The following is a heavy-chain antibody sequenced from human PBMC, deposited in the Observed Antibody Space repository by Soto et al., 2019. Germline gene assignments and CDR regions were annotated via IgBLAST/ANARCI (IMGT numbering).Heavy chain of an antibody. CDR3: ARGRVAARPVSDHYYYGMDV. CDR1: GGSISSSGYS. D-gene: IGHD6-6*01. Sequence: KPSETLSLTCAVSGGSISSSGYSWSWIRQPPGKGLEWIGYIFHSGISYYNPSLKSRVTISVDKSKNQFSLKLSSVTAADTAVYYCARGRVAARPVSDHYYYGMDVWGQGTTVTVSS. V-gene: IGHV4-30-2*01. J-gene: IGHJ6*02. CDR2: IFHSGIS.